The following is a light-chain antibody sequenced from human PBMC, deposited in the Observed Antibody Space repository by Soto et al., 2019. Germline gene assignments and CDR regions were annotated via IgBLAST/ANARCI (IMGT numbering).Light chain of an antibody. J-gene: IGLJ1*01. Sequence: QSVLTQPPSASGSPGQSVTISCTGTSSDVGGYNYVSWYQQHPGKAPKLMIYEVSKRPSGVPDRFSGSKSGNTASLTVSGLQAEDEADYCCSTYAGSNNLWNVFGTGTKVTVL. CDR3: STYAGSNNLWNV. V-gene: IGLV2-8*01. CDR2: EVS. CDR1: SSDVGGYNY.